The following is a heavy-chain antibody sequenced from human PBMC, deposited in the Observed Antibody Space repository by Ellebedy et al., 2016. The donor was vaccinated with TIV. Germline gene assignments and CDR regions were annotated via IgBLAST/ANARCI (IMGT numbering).Heavy chain of an antibody. CDR1: GYTFTNYG. CDR3: ARDGACGGDCYGDNY. D-gene: IGHD2-21*02. CDR2: ISAYNGNT. V-gene: IGHV1-18*01. J-gene: IGHJ4*02. Sequence: AASVMVSCKASGYTFTNYGISWVRQAPGQGLEWMGWISAYNGNTNYAQKFQGRVTMTRDTSISTAYMELSWLRSDDTAVYYCARDGACGGDCYGDNYWGQGSLVTVSS.